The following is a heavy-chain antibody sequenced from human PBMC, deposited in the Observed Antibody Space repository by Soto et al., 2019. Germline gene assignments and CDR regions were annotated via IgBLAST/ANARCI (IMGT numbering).Heavy chain of an antibody. CDR3: AREEVRGYYDSSGYFHPSAVAFDI. Sequence: SETLSLTCAVYGGSFSGYYWSWIRQPPGKGLEWIGEINHSGSTNYNPSLKSRVTISVDTSKNQFSLKLSSVTAADTAVYYCAREEVRGYYDSSGYFHPSAVAFDIWGQGTMVTVSS. CDR1: GGSFSGYY. J-gene: IGHJ3*02. D-gene: IGHD3-22*01. CDR2: INHSGST. V-gene: IGHV4-34*01.